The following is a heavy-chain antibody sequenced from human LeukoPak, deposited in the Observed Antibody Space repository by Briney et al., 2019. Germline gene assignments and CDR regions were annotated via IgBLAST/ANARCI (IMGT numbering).Heavy chain of an antibody. J-gene: IGHJ4*02. CDR3: ARDKTVGYDILTGYIPFDY. CDR2: ISAYNGNT. CDR1: GYTFTSYG. Sequence: GASVKVSCKASGYTFTSYGISWVRQAPGQGLEWMGWISAYNGNTNYAQKLQGRVTMTTDTSTSTACMELRSLRSDDTAVYYCARDKTVGYDILTGYIPFDYWGQGTLVTVSS. V-gene: IGHV1-18*01. D-gene: IGHD3-9*01.